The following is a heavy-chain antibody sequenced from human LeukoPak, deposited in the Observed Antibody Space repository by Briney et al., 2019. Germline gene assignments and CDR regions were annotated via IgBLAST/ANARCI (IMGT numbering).Heavy chain of an antibody. J-gene: IGHJ4*02. CDR3: ARDNGSRDFDY. D-gene: IGHD3-10*01. Sequence: SETLSLACTVSGGSISSYYWSWIRQPPGKGLEWIGYIYYSGSTNYNPSLKSRVTISVDTSKNQFSLKLSSVTAADTAVYYCARDNGSRDFDYWGQGTLVTVSS. CDR2: IYYSGST. CDR1: GGSISSYY. V-gene: IGHV4-59*01.